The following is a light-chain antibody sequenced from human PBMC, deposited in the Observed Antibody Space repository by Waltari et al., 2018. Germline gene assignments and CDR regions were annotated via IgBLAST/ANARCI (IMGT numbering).Light chain of an antibody. Sequence: DIQMTQSPFTLSASVGERVTITCRASQTINDWLAWYQQKPGKAPKLLIFRASTLENEVPPRFSGSGSETEFTLTISSLQPDDFASYYCQQYHGDPWTFGQVTKVEVK. CDR1: QTINDW. V-gene: IGKV1-5*03. CDR3: QQYHGDPWT. CDR2: RAS. J-gene: IGKJ1*01.